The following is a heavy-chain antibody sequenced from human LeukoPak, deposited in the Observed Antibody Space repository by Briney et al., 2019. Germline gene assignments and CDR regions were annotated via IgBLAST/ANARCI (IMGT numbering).Heavy chain of an antibody. Sequence: ASVKVSCKASGYTFTGYYLHWVGQPPAQGLEGMGWINPNSGGTNSVQKFPGRVTITRETYISEVYVELRRLRSGDTAVYYCSRDGTGVYNLVQYWGQGTLVTVSS. CDR1: GYTFTGYY. CDR3: SRDGTGVYNLVQY. J-gene: IGHJ4*02. V-gene: IGHV1-2*02. CDR2: INPNSGGT. D-gene: IGHD5-24*01.